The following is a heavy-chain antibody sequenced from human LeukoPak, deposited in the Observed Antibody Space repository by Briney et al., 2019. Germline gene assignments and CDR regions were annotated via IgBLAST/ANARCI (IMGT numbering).Heavy chain of an antibody. V-gene: IGHV4-4*02. J-gene: IGHJ4*02. Sequence: SGTLSLTCAVSGGSISSSNWWSWVRQPPGKGLEWIGEIYHSGSTNYNPSLKSRVTISVDTSKNQFSLKLSSVTAADTAVYYCARGYSSSWYYFDYWGQGTLVTVSS. CDR3: ARGYSSSWYYFDY. CDR1: GGSISSSNW. D-gene: IGHD6-13*01. CDR2: IYHSGST.